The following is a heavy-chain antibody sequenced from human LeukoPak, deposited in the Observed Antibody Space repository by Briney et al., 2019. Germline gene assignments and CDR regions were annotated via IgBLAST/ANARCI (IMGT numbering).Heavy chain of an antibody. J-gene: IGHJ6*03. CDR1: GGSFSGYY. CDR2: INHSGST. D-gene: IGHD3-9*01. CDR3: ARGVRYFDWLPNYYYYYMDV. Sequence: PSETLSLTCAVYGGSFSGYYWSWIRQPPGKGLEWIGEINHSGSTNYNPSLKSRVTISVDTSKNQFSLKLSSVTAADTAVYYCARGVRYFDWLPNYYYYYMDVWGKGTTVTISS. V-gene: IGHV4-34*01.